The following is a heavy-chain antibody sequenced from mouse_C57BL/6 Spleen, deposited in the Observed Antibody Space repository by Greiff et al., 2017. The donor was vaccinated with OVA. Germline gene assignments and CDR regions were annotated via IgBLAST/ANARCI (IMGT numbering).Heavy chain of an antibody. Sequence: DVKLQESGPGLVKPSQSLSLTCSVTGYSITSGYYWNWIRQFPGNKLEWMGYISYDGSNNYNPSLKNRISITRDTSKNQFFLKLNSVTTEDTATYYCARVEIYYGNFDYWGQGTTLTVSS. D-gene: IGHD2-1*01. CDR1: GYSITSGYY. J-gene: IGHJ2*01. CDR3: ARVEIYYGNFDY. V-gene: IGHV3-6*01. CDR2: ISYDGSN.